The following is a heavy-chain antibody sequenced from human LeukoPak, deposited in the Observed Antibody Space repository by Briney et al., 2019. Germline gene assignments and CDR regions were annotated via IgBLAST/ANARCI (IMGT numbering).Heavy chain of an antibody. J-gene: IGHJ6*02. CDR2: IIPIFGTA. Sequence: ASVKVSCKASGGTVSSYAISWVRQAPGQGLEWMGGIIPIFGTANYAQKFQGRVTITADESTSTAYMELSSLRSEDTAVYYCARDLYCSSTSCYPEDPYYYYGMDVWGQGTTVTVSS. V-gene: IGHV1-69*13. D-gene: IGHD2-2*01. CDR1: GGTVSSYA. CDR3: ARDLYCSSTSCYPEDPYYYYGMDV.